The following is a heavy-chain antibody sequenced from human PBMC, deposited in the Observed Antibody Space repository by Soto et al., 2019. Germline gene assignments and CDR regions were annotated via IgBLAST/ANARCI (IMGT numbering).Heavy chain of an antibody. Sequence: SETLSLTCSVSGGSINSYWWSWIRQPAGKGLEWIGRVYSSGTTDYNPSLNSRATLSVETSKNQFSLKLSSVTAADTAVYYCARDIGSYAYGEGYWGQGIQVTSPQ. V-gene: IGHV4-4*07. CDR2: VYSSGTT. CDR3: ARDIGSYAYGEGY. CDR1: GGSINSYW. J-gene: IGHJ4*02. D-gene: IGHD3-10*01.